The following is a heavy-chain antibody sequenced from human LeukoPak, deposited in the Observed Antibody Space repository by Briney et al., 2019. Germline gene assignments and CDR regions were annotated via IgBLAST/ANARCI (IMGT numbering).Heavy chain of an antibody. CDR2: IFYSGTT. CDR3: ARHLRREALTSSHFDY. CDR1: GGPISTSSYY. J-gene: IGHJ4*02. Sequence: PSETLSLTCAVSGGPISTSSYYWDWIRQSPGKGLEWIGSIFYSGTTYYNPSFTSRLTMSVDTSKNQFSLKLNSVTAADTAVYYCARHLRREALTSSHFDYWAQGTLVTVSS. D-gene: IGHD3-9*01. V-gene: IGHV4-39*01.